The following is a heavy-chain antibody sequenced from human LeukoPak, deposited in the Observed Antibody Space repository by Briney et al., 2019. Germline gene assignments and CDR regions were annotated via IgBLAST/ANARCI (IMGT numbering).Heavy chain of an antibody. V-gene: IGHV1-18*01. CDR2: ISAYNGNT. CDR1: SYTFTNYG. CDR3: ARGRDGYNPTADY. Sequence: GSVTVSCTASSYTFTNYGMSWVRQAPGQGLEWMGWISAYNGNTNYAQKLHRRVTMTTDTSTSTAYMELRSLRSDDTAVYYCARGRDGYNPTADYWGQGTLVTVSS. D-gene: IGHD5-24*01. J-gene: IGHJ4*02.